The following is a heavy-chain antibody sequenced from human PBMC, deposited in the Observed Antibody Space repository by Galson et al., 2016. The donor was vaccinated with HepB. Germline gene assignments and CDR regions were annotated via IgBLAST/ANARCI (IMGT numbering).Heavy chain of an antibody. CDR1: GGSLSGYY. Sequence: SETLSLTCAVYGGSLSGYYWSWIRQPPGKGLEWIGEISDSGTITNYNSSLKSRVTISIDTSKNQFSLKLNSVTAADTAVYYCARKGPGYFQHWVQGTLVTGSS. CDR2: ISDSGTIT. CDR3: ARKGPGYFQH. J-gene: IGHJ1*01. V-gene: IGHV4-34*01.